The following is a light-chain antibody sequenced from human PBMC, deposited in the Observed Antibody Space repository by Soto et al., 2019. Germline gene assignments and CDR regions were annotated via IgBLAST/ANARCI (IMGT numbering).Light chain of an antibody. CDR1: QTVYSN. J-gene: IGKJ4*01. CDR2: GAS. CDR3: QQYNKWPLT. V-gene: IGKV3-15*01. Sequence: EIVMAQSPATLSVSPGEGATLSCRASQTVYSNLAWYQQKPGQAPRLLIDGASTRATGIPARFSGSGSGTEXTXTISSLQSEDFAVYYCQQYNKWPLTFGGGTKVEIK.